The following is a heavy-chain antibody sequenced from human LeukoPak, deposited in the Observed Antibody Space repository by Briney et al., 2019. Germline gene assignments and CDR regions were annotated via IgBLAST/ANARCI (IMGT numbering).Heavy chain of an antibody. Sequence: SQTLSLTCTVSGGSISSGGYYWSWIRQPPGKGLEWIGEINHSGSTNYNPSLKSRVTISVDTSKNQFSLKLSSVTAADTAVYYCARESPGSLWGQGTLVTVSS. CDR1: GGSISSGGYY. J-gene: IGHJ4*02. V-gene: IGHV4-30-2*01. CDR2: INHSGST. CDR3: ARESPGSL.